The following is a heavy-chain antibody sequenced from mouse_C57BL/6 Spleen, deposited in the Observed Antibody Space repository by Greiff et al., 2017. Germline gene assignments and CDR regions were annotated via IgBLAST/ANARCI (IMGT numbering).Heavy chain of an antibody. CDR3: AKVPPDLLLYAMDY. CDR1: GYTFTSYW. D-gene: IGHD2-1*01. Sequence: QVQLQQPGAELVKPGASVKMSCKASGYTFTSYWITWVKQRPGQGLEWIGDIYPGSGSTNYNEKFKSKSTLTVDTSSSTAYMQLSSLTSEDSAVYYYAKVPPDLLLYAMDYWGQGTSVTVSS. CDR2: IYPGSGST. J-gene: IGHJ4*01. V-gene: IGHV1-55*01.